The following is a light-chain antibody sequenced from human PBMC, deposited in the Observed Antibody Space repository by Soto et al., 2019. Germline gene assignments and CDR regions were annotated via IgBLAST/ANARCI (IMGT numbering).Light chain of an antibody. J-gene: IGKJ2*01. CDR1: QSVSSN. CDR2: QTS. V-gene: IGKV3-15*01. CDR3: QHYSGWPPV. Sequence: EIVMTQSPVTLSVSQGERATLSCRANQSVSSNVAWYQQKPGQAPRLLIYQTSARATGIPGRFSGSGSGTDFTLTISNLQSEDFALYYCQHYSGWPPVFGQGTKVDIK.